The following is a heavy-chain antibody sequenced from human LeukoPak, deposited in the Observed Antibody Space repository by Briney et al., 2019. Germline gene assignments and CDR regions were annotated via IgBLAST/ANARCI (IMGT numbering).Heavy chain of an antibody. CDR3: ATPLIFTSDFYYFDY. CDR2: IYLGDSDT. J-gene: IGHJ4*02. CDR1: GYIFSSYW. V-gene: IGHV5-51*01. Sequence: GESLKISFKGSGYIFSSYWIGWVRQIPGKGLGWMGLIYLGDSDTRYSPSFHGQVTISADKSISTAYLQWGSLKASDTALYYCATPLIFTSDFYYFDYWGQGTLVTVSS. D-gene: IGHD2-2*01.